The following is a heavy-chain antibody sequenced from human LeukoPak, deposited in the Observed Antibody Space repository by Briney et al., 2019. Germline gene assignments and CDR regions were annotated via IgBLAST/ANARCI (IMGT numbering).Heavy chain of an antibody. J-gene: IGHJ2*01. Sequence: KPSETLSLTCTVSGYSIAHGFFWAWIRQPPGGGLEWIGSLYHSGTTSYNTSLKSRISTSVDTSKNQFSLKLSLVTAADTAVYYCARVEVPRDINDWYFDLWGRGTLVTVSS. CDR2: LYHSGTT. V-gene: IGHV4-38-2*02. D-gene: IGHD2-15*01. CDR3: ARVEVPRDINDWYFDL. CDR1: GYSIAHGFF.